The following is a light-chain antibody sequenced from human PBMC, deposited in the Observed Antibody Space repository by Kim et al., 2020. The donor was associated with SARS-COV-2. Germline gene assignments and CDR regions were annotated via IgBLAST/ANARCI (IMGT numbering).Light chain of an antibody. CDR3: SSYTSSSTWV. Sequence: LTQPASVSGSPGQSITISCTGTSSDVGGYNYVSWYQQHPGKAPKLMIYDVSKRPSGVSNRFSCSKSGNTASLTISGLQAEDEADYYCSSYTSSSTWVFGGGTQLTVL. V-gene: IGLV2-14*01. CDR1: SSDVGGYNY. CDR2: DVS. J-gene: IGLJ3*02.